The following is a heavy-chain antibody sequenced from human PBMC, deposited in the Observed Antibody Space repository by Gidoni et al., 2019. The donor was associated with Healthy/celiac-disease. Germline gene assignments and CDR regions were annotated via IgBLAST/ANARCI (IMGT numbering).Heavy chain of an antibody. CDR1: GGSISSYY. Sequence: QVQLQESGPGLVKPSETLSLTCTVSGGSISSYYWSWIRQPPGKGLEWIGYIYYSGSTNYHPSLKSRVTISVDTSKNQFSLKLSSVTAADTAVYYCAREGAGYSSSWYTPDAFDIWGQGTMVTVSS. J-gene: IGHJ3*02. V-gene: IGHV4-59*01. CDR2: IYYSGST. CDR3: AREGAGYSSSWYTPDAFDI. D-gene: IGHD6-13*01.